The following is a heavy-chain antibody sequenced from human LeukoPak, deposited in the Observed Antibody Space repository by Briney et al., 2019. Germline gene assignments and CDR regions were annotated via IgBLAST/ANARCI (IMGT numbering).Heavy chain of an antibody. J-gene: IGHJ3*02. CDR1: GFTFSNAR. V-gene: IGHV3-15*01. Sequence: GGSPRLSCAASGFTFSNARMNWVRQAPGKGLEWVGRIKSITDDGTIDYGAPVKGRFSISRDDSENTLYLQMNSLKTEDTAVYYCTTSDMYYDILTGYYADNGFDIWGQGTMVTVSS. CDR2: IKSITDDGTI. CDR3: TTSDMYYDILTGYYADNGFDI. D-gene: IGHD3-9*01.